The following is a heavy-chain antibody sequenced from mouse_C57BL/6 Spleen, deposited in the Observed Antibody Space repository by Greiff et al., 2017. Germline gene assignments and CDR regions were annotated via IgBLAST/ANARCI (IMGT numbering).Heavy chain of an antibody. CDR3: ARLYYDYDRYFDV. V-gene: IGHV5-17*01. CDR1: GFTFSDYG. CDR2: ISSGSSTI. J-gene: IGHJ1*03. Sequence: EVMLVESGGGLVKPGGSLKLSCAASGFTFSDYGMHWVRQATEKGLEWVAYISSGSSTIYYADTVKGRFTISRDNAKNTLFLQMTSLRSEDTAMYYCARLYYDYDRYFDVWGTGTTVTVSS. D-gene: IGHD2-4*01.